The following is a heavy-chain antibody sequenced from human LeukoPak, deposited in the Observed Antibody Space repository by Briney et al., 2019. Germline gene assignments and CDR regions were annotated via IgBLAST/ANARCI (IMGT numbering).Heavy chain of an antibody. J-gene: IGHJ3*02. CDR3: ARGRSSSPPGPI. CDR2: INHSGST. V-gene: IGHV4-34*01. D-gene: IGHD6-6*01. CDR1: GGSFSGYY. Sequence: SESLSLTCAVYGGSFSGYYWSWIRQPPGKGLEWIGEINHSGSTNYNPSLKSRVTIPLNTSKNQFSLKLSSVSAADTAVYYCARGRSSSPPGPIWGEETMDSVPS.